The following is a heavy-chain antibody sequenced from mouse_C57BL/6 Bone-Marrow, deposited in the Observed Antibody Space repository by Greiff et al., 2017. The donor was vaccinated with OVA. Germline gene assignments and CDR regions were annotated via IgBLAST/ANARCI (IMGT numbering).Heavy chain of an antibody. J-gene: IGHJ1*03. CDR1: GFTFSSYG. CDR3: ARHSLLRYSRGYFDV. D-gene: IGHD1-2*01. CDR2: ISSGGSYT. V-gene: IGHV5-6*01. Sequence: EVKLMESGGDLVKPGGSLKLSCAASGFTFSSYGMSWVRQTPDKRLEWVATISSGGSYTYYPDSVKGRFTISRDNAKNTLYLQMSSLKSEDTAMYYCARHSLLRYSRGYFDVWGTGTTVTVSS.